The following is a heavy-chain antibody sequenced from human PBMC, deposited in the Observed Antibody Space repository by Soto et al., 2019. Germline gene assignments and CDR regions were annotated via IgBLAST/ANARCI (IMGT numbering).Heavy chain of an antibody. CDR1: GYIFTGNY. J-gene: IGHJ4*02. D-gene: IGHD3-22*01. V-gene: IGHV1-2*02. CDR3: APHYPDSSGYFDH. CDR2: INPNNGAT. Sequence: ASVKVSCKASGYIFTGNYMHWVRQAPGQGPEYMGWINPNNGATNYAQNFQGRVTMTWDTSISTAYMEVRRLRSDDTAVYYCAPHYPDSSGYFDHWGQGTLVTVSS.